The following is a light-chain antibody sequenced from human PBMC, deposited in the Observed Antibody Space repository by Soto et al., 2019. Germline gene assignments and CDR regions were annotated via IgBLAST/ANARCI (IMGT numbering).Light chain of an antibody. V-gene: IGLV2-11*01. CDR2: DVT. J-gene: IGLJ2*01. CDR1: SSDVGSYNY. Sequence: QSVLTQPRSVSGSPGQSVTISCTGTSSDVGSYNYVSWYQQHPGKAPKLMIYDVTKRPSGVPDRFSGSKSGNTASLTISGLQAEDEDDYSCCSYAGRDTYVVFGGGTKLTVL. CDR3: CSYAGRDTYVV.